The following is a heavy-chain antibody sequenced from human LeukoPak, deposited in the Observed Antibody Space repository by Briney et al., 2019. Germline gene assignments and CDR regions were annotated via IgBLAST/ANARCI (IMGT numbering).Heavy chain of an antibody. V-gene: IGHV3-21*01. CDR2: ISTSSIYM. J-gene: IGHJ4*02. CDR1: GFTLSRYS. Sequence: GWSLRLSCAASGFTLSRYSMNWVRQAPGKGLEGVSSISTSSIYMYYPGSVKGRFTNPRDNAKNSLYLQMNSLRAEDTAVYYCAREATNYGDHTMMIWGQGTLVTVSS. D-gene: IGHD4-17*01. CDR3: AREATNYGDHTMMI.